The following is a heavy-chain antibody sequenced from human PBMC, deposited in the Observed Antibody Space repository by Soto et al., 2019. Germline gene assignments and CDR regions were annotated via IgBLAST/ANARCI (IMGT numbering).Heavy chain of an antibody. CDR2: IYYSGST. V-gene: IGHV4-39*01. CDR1: GGSISSSSYY. Sequence: PSETLSLTCTVSGGSISSSSYYWGWIRQPPGKGLEWIGSIYYSGSTYYNPSLKSRVTISVDTSKNQFSLKLSSVTAADTAVYYCARLPAVAAQGAYYFDYWGQGTLVTAPQ. J-gene: IGHJ4*02. CDR3: ARLPAVAAQGAYYFDY. D-gene: IGHD2-15*01.